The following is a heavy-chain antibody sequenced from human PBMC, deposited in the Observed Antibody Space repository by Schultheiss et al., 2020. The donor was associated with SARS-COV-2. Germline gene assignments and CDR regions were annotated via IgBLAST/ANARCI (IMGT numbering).Heavy chain of an antibody. Sequence: SETLSLTCTVSGGSISSYYWSWIRQPAGKGLEWIGRIYYSGSTNYNPSLKSRVTISVDTSKNQFSLKLSSVTAADTAVYYCARHDDFWSGYYNWGQGTLVTVSS. CDR2: IYYSGST. D-gene: IGHD3-3*01. V-gene: IGHV4-59*08. CDR1: GGSISSYY. J-gene: IGHJ4*02. CDR3: ARHDDFWSGYYN.